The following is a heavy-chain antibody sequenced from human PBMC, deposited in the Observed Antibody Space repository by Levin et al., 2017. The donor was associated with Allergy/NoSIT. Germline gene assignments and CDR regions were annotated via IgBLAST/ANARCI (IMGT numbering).Heavy chain of an antibody. CDR2: IFPGDSDT. CDR1: GYTFANYW. D-gene: IGHD5-18*01. J-gene: IGHJ4*02. V-gene: IGHV5-51*01. Sequence: GGSLRLSCKASGYTFANYWIGWVRQIPGQGLECMGIIFPGDSDTRYSPSFQGQVTISVDKSSNTAYLQWNSLKASDTAVCFCVWQGSGYSYVGYWGQGTLVTVSS. CDR3: VWQGSGYSYVGY.